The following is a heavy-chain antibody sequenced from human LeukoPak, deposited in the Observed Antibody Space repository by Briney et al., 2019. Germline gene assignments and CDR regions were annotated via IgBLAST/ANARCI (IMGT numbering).Heavy chain of an antibody. J-gene: IGHJ4*02. CDR3: ASRGASSSSSIDY. CDR2: INPNSGGT. D-gene: IGHD6-6*01. CDR1: GYTFTGYY. Sequence: ASVKVSCKAFGYTFTGYYMHWVRQAPGQGLEWMGWINPNSGGTNYAQKFQGRVTMARDTSISTAYMELSRLRSDDTAVYYCASRGASSSSSIDYWGQGTLVTVSS. V-gene: IGHV1-2*02.